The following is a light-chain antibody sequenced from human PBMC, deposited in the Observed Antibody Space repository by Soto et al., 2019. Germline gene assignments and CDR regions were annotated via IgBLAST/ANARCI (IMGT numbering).Light chain of an antibody. CDR3: QQYNGYPYT. CDR2: DVS. V-gene: IGKV1-5*01. J-gene: IGKJ2*01. CDR1: QSVTSW. Sequence: DIQMTQSPSTLSASVGDRVSITCRASQSVTSWLAWFQQKPGQDPKLLIYDVSTLERGVPSRVSGSGSGTEFTLTISSLQTDDFATYYCQQYNGYPYTFGQGTKLEIK.